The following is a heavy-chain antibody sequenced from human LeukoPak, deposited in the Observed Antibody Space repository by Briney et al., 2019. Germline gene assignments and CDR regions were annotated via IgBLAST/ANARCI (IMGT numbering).Heavy chain of an antibody. V-gene: IGHV3-30*04. CDR3: ARDLGYCSSTSCANNWFDP. J-gene: IGHJ5*02. CDR1: GFTFSSYA. Sequence: PGRSLSLSCAASGFTFSSYAMHWVRQAPGKGLEWVAVISYDGSNKYYADSVKGRFTISRDNSKNTLYLQMNSLRAEDTALYYCARDLGYCSSTSCANNWFDPWGQGTLVTVSS. D-gene: IGHD2-2*01. CDR2: ISYDGSNK.